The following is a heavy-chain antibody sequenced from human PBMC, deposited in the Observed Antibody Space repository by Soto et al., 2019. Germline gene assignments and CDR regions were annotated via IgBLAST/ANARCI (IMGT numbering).Heavy chain of an antibody. Sequence: SETLSLTCTVSGGSISISSNFYCGCIRQPPGKGLEWIGSIYYSGNTYYNPSLKSRVTLSVDTSKNQFSLNLSSVTAADTAVYYCVTTAAYCSGTSCYDFDYWGQGTLVTVSS. J-gene: IGHJ4*02. CDR3: VTTAAYCSGTSCYDFDY. CDR2: IYYSGNT. D-gene: IGHD2-2*01. CDR1: GGSISISSNFY. V-gene: IGHV4-39*01.